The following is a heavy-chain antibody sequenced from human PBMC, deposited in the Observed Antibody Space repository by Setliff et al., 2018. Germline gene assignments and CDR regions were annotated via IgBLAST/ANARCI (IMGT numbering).Heavy chain of an antibody. D-gene: IGHD4-17*01. CDR1: GFTFDDYT. Sequence: PGGSLSLSCAASGFTFDDYTMHWVRQAPGKGLEWVSVTSWDGGSTDFADSVKGRFTISRDNSKNSLYLQMHSLRTEDSALYYCARARGDYVLDYWGQGTLVTVSS. CDR2: TSWDGGST. J-gene: IGHJ4*01. CDR3: ARARGDYVLDY. V-gene: IGHV3-43*01.